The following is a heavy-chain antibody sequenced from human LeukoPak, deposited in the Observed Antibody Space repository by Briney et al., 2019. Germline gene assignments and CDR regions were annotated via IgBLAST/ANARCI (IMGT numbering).Heavy chain of an antibody. CDR2: IGTAGDT. CDR1: GFTFSSHD. Sequence: PGGSLRLSCAASGFTFSSHDMHWVRQATGKGLEWVSAIGTAGDTYYAGSVKGRFTISRENAKNSLYLQMDSLRAGDTAVYYCAKTGYCSGGSCLYFDYWGQGTLVTVSS. CDR3: AKTGYCSGGSCLYFDY. V-gene: IGHV3-13*01. D-gene: IGHD2-15*01. J-gene: IGHJ4*02.